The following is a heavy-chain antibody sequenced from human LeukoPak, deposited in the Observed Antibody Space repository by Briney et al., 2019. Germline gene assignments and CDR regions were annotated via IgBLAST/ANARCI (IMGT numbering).Heavy chain of an antibody. V-gene: IGHV1-2*02. J-gene: IGHJ4*02. Sequence: ASVKVSCKASGYTFTGYYMHWVRQAPGQGLEWMGWINPNSGGTNYAQDFHGRVTMTRDTSISTAYMELSRLRSDDTAVYYCATDRQDCSSTSCPDYWGQGTLVTVSS. CDR3: ATDRQDCSSTSCPDY. CDR1: GYTFTGYY. CDR2: INPNSGGT. D-gene: IGHD2-2*01.